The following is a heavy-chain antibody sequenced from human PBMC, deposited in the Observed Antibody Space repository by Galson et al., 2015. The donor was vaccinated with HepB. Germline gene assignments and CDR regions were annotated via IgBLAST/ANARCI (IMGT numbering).Heavy chain of an antibody. J-gene: IGHJ4*02. CDR2: ISYDGSNK. D-gene: IGHD3-16*01. V-gene: IGHV3-30-3*01. CDR1: GFTFSSYA. CDR3: ARDGSPDDYVIPEYFDY. Sequence: SLRLSCAASGFTFSSYAMHWVRQAPGKGLEWVAVISYDGSNKYYADSVKGRFTISRDNSKNTLYLQMYSLRVEDTAVYYCARDGSPDDYVIPEYFDYWGQGPLVTVSS.